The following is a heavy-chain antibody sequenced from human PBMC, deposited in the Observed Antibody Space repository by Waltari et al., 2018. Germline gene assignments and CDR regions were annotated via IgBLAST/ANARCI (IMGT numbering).Heavy chain of an antibody. V-gene: IGHV2-5*01. CDR3: VHRAVVVVAAINWFDP. CDR2: IYWNDDK. CDR1: GFSLSTSGVG. J-gene: IGHJ5*02. D-gene: IGHD2-15*01. Sequence: QITLKESGPTLVQPTQTLTLTCTFSGFSLSTSGVGVGWIRQPPGKALEWLALIYWNDDKSYSPALNGRLTITKDTSKNQVVLTMTNMDPVDTATYYCVHRAVVVVAAINWFDPWGQGTLVTVSS.